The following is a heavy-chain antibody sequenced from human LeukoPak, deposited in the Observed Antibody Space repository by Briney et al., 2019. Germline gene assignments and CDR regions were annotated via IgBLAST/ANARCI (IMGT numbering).Heavy chain of an antibody. J-gene: IGHJ4*02. CDR2: IYYSGST. V-gene: IGHV4-39*01. CDR3: ARRSSGWYYFDY. CDR1: GGSISSSSYY. D-gene: IGHD6-19*01. Sequence: SETLSLTCTVSGGSISSSSYYWGWICQPPGKGLEWIGGIYYSGSTYYNPSLKSRVTISVDTSKNQFSLKLSSVTAADTAVYYCARRSSGWYYFDYWGQGTLVTVSS.